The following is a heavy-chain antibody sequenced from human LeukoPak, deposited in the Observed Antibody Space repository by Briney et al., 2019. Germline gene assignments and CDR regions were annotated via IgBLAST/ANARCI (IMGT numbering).Heavy chain of an antibody. CDR1: GGSISSSSYY. V-gene: IGHV4-39*01. Sequence: SETLSLTCTVSGGSISSSSYYWGWIRQPPGKGLEWIGSIYYSGSTYYNPSLKSRVTISVDTSKNQFSLKLSSVTAADTAVYYCARGSVFRHFNYWGQGTLVTVSS. J-gene: IGHJ4*02. CDR3: ARGSVFRHFNY. D-gene: IGHD3-3*01. CDR2: IYYSGST.